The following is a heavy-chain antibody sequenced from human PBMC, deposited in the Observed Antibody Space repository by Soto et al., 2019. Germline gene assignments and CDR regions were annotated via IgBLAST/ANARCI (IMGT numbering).Heavy chain of an antibody. CDR2: IYYSGST. D-gene: IGHD6-13*01. J-gene: IGHJ4*02. Sequence: SETLSLTCTVSGGSISSSSYYWGWIRQPPGKGLEWIGSIYYSGSTYYNPSLKSRVTMSVDTSKNQFSLKLSSVTAADTAVYYCASPYSSSWSDLVDYWGQGTLVTVSS. CDR1: GGSISSSSYY. CDR3: ASPYSSSWSDLVDY. V-gene: IGHV4-39*01.